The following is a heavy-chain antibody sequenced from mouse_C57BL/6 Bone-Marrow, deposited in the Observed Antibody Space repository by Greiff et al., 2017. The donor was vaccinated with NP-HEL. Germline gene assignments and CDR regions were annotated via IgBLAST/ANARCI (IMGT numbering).Heavy chain of an antibody. CDR2: IYPGDGDT. CDR3: AWRYFDV. J-gene: IGHJ1*03. Sequence: QVQLKESGPELVKPGASVKISCKASGYAFSSSWMNWVKQRPGKGLEWIGRIYPGDGDTNYNGKFKGKATLTADKSSSTAYMQLSSLTSEDSAVYFCAWRYFDVWGTGTTVTVSS. V-gene: IGHV1-82*01. CDR1: GYAFSSSW.